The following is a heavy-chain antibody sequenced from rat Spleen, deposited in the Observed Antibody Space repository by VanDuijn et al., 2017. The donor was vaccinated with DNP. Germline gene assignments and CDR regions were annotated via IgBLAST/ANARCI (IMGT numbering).Heavy chain of an antibody. D-gene: IGHD1-2*01. Sequence: EVQLQESGPGLVKPSQSLSLTCSVTVYSITSNYWAWIRKFPGNKMEWMGYINYSGSTGYNPSLKSRISITRDTSKNQFFLQLNSVTTEDTAIYYCARSDYYGSYRPFAYWGQGTLVTVSS. CDR1: VYSITSNY. CDR2: INYSGST. CDR3: ARSDYYGSYRPFAY. V-gene: IGHV3-1*01. J-gene: IGHJ3*01.